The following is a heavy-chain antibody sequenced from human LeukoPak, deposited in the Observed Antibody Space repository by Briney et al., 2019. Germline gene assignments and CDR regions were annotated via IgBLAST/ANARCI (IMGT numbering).Heavy chain of an antibody. D-gene: IGHD3-22*01. CDR3: ARDFKYYYDSSGLDY. J-gene: IGHJ4*02. V-gene: IGHV3-21*01. Sequence: PGGSLRLSCAVSGFSFSSYNMHWVRQAPGKGLEWVSSISSSSSYIYYADSVKGRFTISRDNAKNSLYLQMNSLRAEDTAVYYCARDFKYYYDSSGLDYWGQGTLVTVSS. CDR2: ISSSSSYI. CDR1: GFSFSSYN.